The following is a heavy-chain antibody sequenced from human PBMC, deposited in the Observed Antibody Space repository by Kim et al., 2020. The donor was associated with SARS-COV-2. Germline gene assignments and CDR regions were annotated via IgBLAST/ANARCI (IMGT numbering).Heavy chain of an antibody. CDR1: GFTFSDYY. V-gene: IGHV3-11*04. CDR3: ARGGTVTTRPPYYYYGMDV. CDR2: ISSSGSTI. J-gene: IGHJ6*02. D-gene: IGHD4-17*01. Sequence: GGSLRLSCAASGFTFSDYYMSWIRQAPGKGLEWVSYISSSGSTIYYVDSVKGRFTISRDNAKNSLYLQMNSLRAEDTAVYYCARGGTVTTRPPYYYYGMDVWGQGTRVTVSS.